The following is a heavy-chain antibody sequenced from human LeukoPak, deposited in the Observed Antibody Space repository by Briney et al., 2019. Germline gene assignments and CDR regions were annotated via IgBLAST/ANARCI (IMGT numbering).Heavy chain of an antibody. CDR1: GGSFSGYY. J-gene: IGHJ6*03. D-gene: IGHD1-26*01. V-gene: IGHV4-34*01. Sequence: SETLSLTCAVYGGSFSGYYWSWIRQPPGKGLEWIGEINHSGSTNYNPSLKSRVTISVDTSKNQFSLKLSSVTAADTAVYYCARLRDGSYYYYMDVWGKGTTVTVSS. CDR3: ARLRDGSYYYYMDV. CDR2: INHSGST.